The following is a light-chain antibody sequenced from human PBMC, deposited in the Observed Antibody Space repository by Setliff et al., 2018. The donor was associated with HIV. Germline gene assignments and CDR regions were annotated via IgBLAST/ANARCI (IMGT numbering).Light chain of an antibody. CDR1: SSDVGSYNL. J-gene: IGLJ2*01. CDR3: CSFAASSAFDVL. V-gene: IGLV2-23*02. Sequence: QSALTQPASVSGSPGQSITISCTGTSSDVGSYNLVSWYQQHPGKAPKLMIYEVSKRPSGVSNRFSGSKSGNTASLTISGLQAEDEADYFCCSFAASSAFDVLFGGGTQLTVL. CDR2: EVS.